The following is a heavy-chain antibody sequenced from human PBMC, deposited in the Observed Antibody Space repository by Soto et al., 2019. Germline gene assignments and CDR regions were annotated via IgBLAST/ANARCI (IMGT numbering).Heavy chain of an antibody. Sequence: GGSLRLSCAASGFAFSSFAMHWVRQAPGKGLEYVSSISSNGGSTYYANSVKDRFTISRDNSKNTLYLQMGSLRAEDMAVYYCARNYGGNSYAFDIWGQGTMVTVS. CDR3: ARNYGGNSYAFDI. D-gene: IGHD2-21*02. CDR2: ISSNGGST. V-gene: IGHV3-64*01. J-gene: IGHJ3*02. CDR1: GFAFSSFA.